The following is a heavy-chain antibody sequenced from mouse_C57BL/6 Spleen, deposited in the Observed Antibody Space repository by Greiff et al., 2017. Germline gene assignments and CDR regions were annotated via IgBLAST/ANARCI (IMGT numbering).Heavy chain of an antibody. J-gene: IGHJ2*01. CDR3: ARQGITTVAFDY. CDR1: GFSLTSYG. Sequence: VQLVESGPGLVAPSQSLSITCTVSGFSLTSYGVHWVRQPPGKGLEWLVVIWSDGSTTYNSAIKSRLSISKDYSKSQVFLKMNRLQTDDTAMYYCARQGITTVAFDYWGQGTTLTVSS. CDR2: IWSDGST. V-gene: IGHV2-6-1*01. D-gene: IGHD1-1*01.